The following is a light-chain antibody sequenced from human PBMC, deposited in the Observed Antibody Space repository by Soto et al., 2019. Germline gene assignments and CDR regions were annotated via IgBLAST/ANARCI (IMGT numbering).Light chain of an antibody. Sequence: DIQMTQSPSTLSASVGDRVTITCRASQSISSWLAWYQQKPGKAPKLLIYDASSLESGVPSRFSGSGSGTEFTLTISGLQPDDFATYYCQQYNSYGFGQGTKVEIK. CDR1: QSISSW. J-gene: IGKJ1*01. CDR3: QQYNSYG. CDR2: DAS. V-gene: IGKV1-5*01.